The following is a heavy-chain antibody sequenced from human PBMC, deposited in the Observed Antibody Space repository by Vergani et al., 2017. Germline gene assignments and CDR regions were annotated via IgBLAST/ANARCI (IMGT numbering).Heavy chain of an antibody. CDR2: ISGIGGNT. V-gene: IGHV3-23*01. CDR1: GFTFNHYA. CDR3: AKANPQNGGYAYVYNNHARDF. D-gene: IGHD5-12*01. Sequence: EVQLLESGGDLVQPGGSLRLSCAASGFTFNHYAMNWVRQAPGKGLEWVSGISGIGGNTDYAGSVKGRFTISRDSSKNTLYLQMNSLRAGDTAVYYCAKANPQNGGYAYVYNNHARDFWGQGTTVTVSS. J-gene: IGHJ6*02.